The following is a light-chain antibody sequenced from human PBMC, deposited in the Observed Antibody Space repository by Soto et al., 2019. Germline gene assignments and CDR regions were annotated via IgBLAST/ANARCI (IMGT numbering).Light chain of an antibody. V-gene: IGLV1-40*01. CDR2: GTS. CDR3: QAYDRSLGGGV. J-gene: IGLJ2*01. Sequence: QSVLTQPPSVSGAPGQSVSISCTGSSSNIGAGYDVHWYQQLPGTAPKLLIYGTSNRPSGVPDRFSGSKSGTSASLAITGLQAEDEAHYYCQAYDRSLGGGVFGAGTKVTAL. CDR1: SSNIGAGYD.